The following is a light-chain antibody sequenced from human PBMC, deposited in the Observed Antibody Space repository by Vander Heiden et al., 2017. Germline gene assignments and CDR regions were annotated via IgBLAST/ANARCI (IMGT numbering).Light chain of an antibody. CDR3: QSADSSGNYV. CDR1: ALPKQY. V-gene: IGLV3-25*03. Sequence: SYELTQQPSVSVSPGQTARITCAGDALPKQYAYWYQQKPGQAPLLVIYKDSERPSGIPERFSGASSGTTVTLTISVVQAEDEADYYCQSADSSGNYVFGTGTKVTV. J-gene: IGLJ1*01. CDR2: KDS.